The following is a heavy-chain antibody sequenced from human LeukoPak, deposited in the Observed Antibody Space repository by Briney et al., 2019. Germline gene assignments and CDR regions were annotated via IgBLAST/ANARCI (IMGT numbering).Heavy chain of an antibody. CDR2: IYYSGST. CDR3: AREGYGDNWFDP. D-gene: IGHD4-17*01. J-gene: IGHJ5*02. Sequence: SQTLSPTCTVSGGAIRSGDYYWCWIRPPPGKGLEWIGYIYYSGSTYYNPSLTSRVTISVDTSKNQFSLKLSSVTAADTAVYCCAREGYGDNWFDPWGQGTLVTVSS. V-gene: IGHV4-30-4*01. CDR1: GGAIRSGDYY.